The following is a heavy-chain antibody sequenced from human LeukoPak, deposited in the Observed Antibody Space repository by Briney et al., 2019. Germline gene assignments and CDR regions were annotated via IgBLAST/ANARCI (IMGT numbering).Heavy chain of an antibody. V-gene: IGHV1-3*01. J-gene: IGHJ6*04. CDR3: ARCGPGSTSCYNKGNIGMDV. D-gene: IGHD2-2*02. Sequence: ASVKVSCKSSGYTFTSYAMHWVRQAPGQKLEWMGWINAGNGDTKYSQKFQDRVTITRDTSASTAYMELSSLRSEDTAVYYCARCGPGSTSCYNKGNIGMDVWGKGTTVTVSS. CDR1: GYTFTSYA. CDR2: INAGNGDT.